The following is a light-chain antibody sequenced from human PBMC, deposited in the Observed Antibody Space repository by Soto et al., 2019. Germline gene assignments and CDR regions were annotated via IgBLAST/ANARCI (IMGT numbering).Light chain of an antibody. CDR3: QQYGSSPRT. CDR1: QSVSSSY. J-gene: IGKJ1*01. V-gene: IGKV3-20*01. Sequence: EIVLTQSPGTLSLSPGERATLSCRASQSVSSSYLAWYQQKPGQAPRLLIYGASSRATGIPDRLSGSGSGTYFTLTSSRLEPDDFAVYYCQQYGSSPRTFGQGTKVEIK. CDR2: GAS.